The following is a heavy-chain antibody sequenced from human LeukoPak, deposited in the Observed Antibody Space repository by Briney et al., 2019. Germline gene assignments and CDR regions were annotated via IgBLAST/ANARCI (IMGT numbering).Heavy chain of an antibody. J-gene: IGHJ4*02. CDR3: ARRSARNLLRSPYYFDY. CDR1: GGSISSGGYS. CDR2: IYHSGST. V-gene: IGHV4-30-2*01. D-gene: IGHD3-16*01. Sequence: SETLSLTCAVSGGSISSGGYSWSWIRQPPGKGLEWIGYIYHSGSTYYNPSLKSRVTISVDTSKNQFSLKLSSVTAADTAVYYCARRSARNLLRSPYYFDYWGQGTLVTVSS.